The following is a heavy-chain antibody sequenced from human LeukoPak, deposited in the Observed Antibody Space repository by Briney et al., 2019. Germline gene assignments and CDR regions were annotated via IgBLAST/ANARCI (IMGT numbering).Heavy chain of an antibody. D-gene: IGHD1-26*01. CDR2: INPSGGST. Sequence: ASVKVSCKASGYTFTSYYMHWVRQAPGQGLEWMGGINPSGGSTSYAQKFQGRLTMTRDTSTSTVYMELSSLRSEDTAVYYCARDRGKGYYFDYWGQGTLVTVSS. CDR1: GYTFTSYY. J-gene: IGHJ4*02. CDR3: ARDRGKGYYFDY. V-gene: IGHV1-46*01.